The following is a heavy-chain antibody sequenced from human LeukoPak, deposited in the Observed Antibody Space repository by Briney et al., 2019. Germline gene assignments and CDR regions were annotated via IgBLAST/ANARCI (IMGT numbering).Heavy chain of an antibody. CDR1: GGTFSSYA. CDR2: IIPILGIA. V-gene: IGHV1-69*04. CDR3: ARGSGGGYCGGDCP. Sequence: SVKVSCKASGGTFSSYAISWVRQAPGQGLEWVGRIIPILGIANYAQKFQGRVTITADKSTSTAYMELSSLRSEDTAVYYCARGSGGGYCGGDCPWGQGTLVTVSS. J-gene: IGHJ5*02. D-gene: IGHD2-21*02.